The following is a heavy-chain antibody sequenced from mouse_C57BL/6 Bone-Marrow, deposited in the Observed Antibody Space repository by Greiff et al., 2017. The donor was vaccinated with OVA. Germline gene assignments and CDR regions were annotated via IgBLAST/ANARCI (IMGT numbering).Heavy chain of an antibody. CDR2: IRLKSDNYAT. CDR1: GFTFSNYW. J-gene: IGHJ4*01. D-gene: IGHD2-3*01. V-gene: IGHV6-3*01. CDR3: TGDGYYVYYAMDY. Sequence: EVMLVESGGGLVQPGGSMKLSCVASGFTFSNYWMNWVRQSPEKGLEWVAQIRLKSDNYATHYAESVKGRFTISRDDSKSSVYLQMNNLRAEDTGIYYCTGDGYYVYYAMDYWGQGTSVTVSS.